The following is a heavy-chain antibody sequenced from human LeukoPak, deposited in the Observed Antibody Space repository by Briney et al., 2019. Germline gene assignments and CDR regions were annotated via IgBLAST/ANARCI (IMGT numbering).Heavy chain of an antibody. J-gene: IGHJ4*02. CDR1: GYSFTTYD. CDR2: MNPNSGNT. V-gene: IGHV1-8*01. Sequence: GVSVKVSFTASGYSFTTYDINWVRQATGQGLEWMGWMNPNSGNTGYAQRFQGRVTMTRDTSISTAYMELNSLTSEDTAVYYCAKNVRDTGTFDYWGQGTLVTVSS. D-gene: IGHD5-18*01. CDR3: AKNVRDTGTFDY.